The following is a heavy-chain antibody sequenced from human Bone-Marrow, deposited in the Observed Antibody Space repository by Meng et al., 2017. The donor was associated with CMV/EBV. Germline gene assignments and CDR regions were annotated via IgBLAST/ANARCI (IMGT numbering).Heavy chain of an antibody. J-gene: IGHJ4*02. CDR2: ISGSGGTS. D-gene: IGHD3-10*01. CDR3: AAGVLWFGACDY. Sequence: GESLKISCAASGFTFSSYTMTWVRQAPGKGLEWVSTISGSGGTSYHADSVKGRFTISRDNSKNTLYLQMNSMRAEYMAVYYCAAGVLWFGACDYWGQGTLVTVSS. V-gene: IGHV3-23*01. CDR1: GFTFSSYT.